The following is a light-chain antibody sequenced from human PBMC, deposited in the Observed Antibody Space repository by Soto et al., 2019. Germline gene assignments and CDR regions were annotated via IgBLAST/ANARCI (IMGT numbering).Light chain of an antibody. CDR2: KAS. CDR1: QTISSW. Sequence: TQSPGTVSLSPGERATLSCRASQTISSWLAWYQQKPGKAPKLLIYKASTLKSGVPSRFSGSGSGTEFTLTISSLQPDDFATYYCQHYNSYSEAFGQGTKVELK. CDR3: QHYNSYSEA. V-gene: IGKV1-5*03. J-gene: IGKJ1*01.